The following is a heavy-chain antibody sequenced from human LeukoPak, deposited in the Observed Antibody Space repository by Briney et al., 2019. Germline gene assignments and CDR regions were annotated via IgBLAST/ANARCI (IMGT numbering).Heavy chain of an antibody. CDR2: IYPGDSDT. Sequence: GESLKISCKGSGYTFTTYWIGWVRQMPGKGLEWVGIIYPGDSDTRYSPSFQGQVTTSADKSINTAYLQWSSLKASDTAMYYCARRGGLCYFDYWGQGTLVTVSS. D-gene: IGHD4/OR15-4a*01. J-gene: IGHJ4*02. CDR3: ARRGGLCYFDY. V-gene: IGHV5-51*01. CDR1: GYTFTTYW.